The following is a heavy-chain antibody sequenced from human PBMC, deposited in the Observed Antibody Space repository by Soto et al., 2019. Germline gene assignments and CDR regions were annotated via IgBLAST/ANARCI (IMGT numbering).Heavy chain of an antibody. D-gene: IGHD1-7*01. J-gene: IGHJ6*03. CDR1: GDSVSSSNAA. V-gene: IGHV6-1*01. CDR2: TYYRSRWYN. CDR3: AGTTSHQWYYMDV. Sequence: SQTLSLTCAISGDSVSSSNAAWNWIRLSPSRGLEWLARTYYRSRWYNDYAVSVRSRITVNPDTSKNQFSLQLTSVTPEDTAVYYCAGTTSHQWYYMDVWGKGTRVTVSS.